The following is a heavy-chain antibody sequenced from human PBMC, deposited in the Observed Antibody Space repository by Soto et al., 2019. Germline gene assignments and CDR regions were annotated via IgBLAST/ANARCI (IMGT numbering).Heavy chain of an antibody. D-gene: IGHD2-2*01. CDR2: IIPIPGTA. Sequence: QVQLVQSGAEVKKPGSSVKVSCKASGGTFSSYAISWVRQAPGQGLEWMGGIIPIPGTANYAQEFEGRVTMTADEATSTAYKELSSLRSEDTAVYYCARSQDSSTSLAIYYYYYYGMDVWGQGTMVTVSS. J-gene: IGHJ6*02. V-gene: IGHV1-69*01. CDR3: ARSQDSSTSLAIYYYYYYGMDV. CDR1: GGTFSSYA.